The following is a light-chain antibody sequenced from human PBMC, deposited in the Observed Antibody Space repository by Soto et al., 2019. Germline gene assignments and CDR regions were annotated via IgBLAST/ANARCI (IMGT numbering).Light chain of an antibody. J-gene: IGLJ3*02. CDR2: EVG. Sequence: QPVLTQPASVSGSPGQSITISCTGTSGDVGGYNYVSWFQQHPGKAPKLIIYEVGNRPSGVSNRFSGSKSGNTASLTISGLQAEDEADYYCTSFTSTNTWVFGGGTQLTVL. V-gene: IGLV2-14*01. CDR1: SGDVGGYNY. CDR3: TSFTSTNTWV.